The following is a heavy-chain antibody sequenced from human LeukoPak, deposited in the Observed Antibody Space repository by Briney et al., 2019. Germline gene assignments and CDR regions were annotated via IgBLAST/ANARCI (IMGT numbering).Heavy chain of an antibody. CDR2: IYPGDSDT. J-gene: IGHJ3*02. CDR1: GYSFTSYW. D-gene: IGHD3-10*01. V-gene: IGHV5-51*01. Sequence: GESLKISCKGSGYSFTSYWIGWVRQMPGKGLEWMGIIYPGDSDTRYSPSFQGQVTISADKSISTAYLQRSSLKASDTAMYYCASGLLWFGELPDAFDIWGQGTMVTVSS. CDR3: ASGLLWFGELPDAFDI.